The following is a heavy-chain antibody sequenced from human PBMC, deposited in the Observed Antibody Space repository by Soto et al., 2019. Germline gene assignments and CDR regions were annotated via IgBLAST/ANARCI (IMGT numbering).Heavy chain of an antibody. J-gene: IGHJ4*02. CDR1: GGSISGHY. Sequence: SETLSLTCTVSGGSISGHYWIWIRQSPGKGLEWIGYIFYSGSTNYNPSLKSRVTLSADTSRNQFSLRLSSVTAADTAVYYCARVGSSGWSPDYWGQGTLVTVSS. CDR2: IFYSGST. D-gene: IGHD6-19*01. V-gene: IGHV4-59*11. CDR3: ARVGSSGWSPDY.